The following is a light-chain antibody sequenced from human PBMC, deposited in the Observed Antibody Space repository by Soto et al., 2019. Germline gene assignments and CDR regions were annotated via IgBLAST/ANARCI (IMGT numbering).Light chain of an antibody. J-gene: IGLJ1*01. V-gene: IGLV2-11*01. CDR2: DVS. CDR1: SSDVGGYNY. Sequence: QSALAQPRSVSGSPGQSVTISCTGTSSDVGGYNYVSWYQQHPGKAPKLMIYDVSKRPSGVPDRFSGSKSGNTASLTISGLQAEDEADYYCCSYAGRPYVFGTGTKVTV. CDR3: CSYAGRPYV.